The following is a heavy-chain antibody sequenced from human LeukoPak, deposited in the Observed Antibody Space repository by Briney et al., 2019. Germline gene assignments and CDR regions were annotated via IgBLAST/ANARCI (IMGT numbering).Heavy chain of an antibody. CDR1: GYTFTSYA. CDR2: INTNTGNP. Sequence: GASVKVSCKASGYTFTSYAMDWVRQAPGQGLEWMGWINTNTGNPTYAQGFTGRFVFSLDTSVSTAYLQISSLKAEDTAVYYCASSPYYYGSGSYYSWFDPWGQGTLVTVSS. V-gene: IGHV7-4-1*02. CDR3: ASSPYYYGSGSYYSWFDP. D-gene: IGHD3-10*01. J-gene: IGHJ5*02.